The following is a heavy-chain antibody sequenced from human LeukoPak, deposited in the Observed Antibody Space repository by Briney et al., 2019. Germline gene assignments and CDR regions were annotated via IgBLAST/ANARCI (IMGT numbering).Heavy chain of an antibody. D-gene: IGHD5-24*01. CDR3: ARIGYNHYFDY. CDR1: GYTFTDYY. CDR2: INPNSGGT. V-gene: IGHV1-2*02. Sequence: ASVKVSFKASGYTFTDYYLHWVRQAPGQALEWMGWINPNSGGTNYAQTFQGRVTMTRDTSITTAYMELSRLRSDDTAVYFCARIGYNHYFDYWGQGTLVTVSS. J-gene: IGHJ4*02.